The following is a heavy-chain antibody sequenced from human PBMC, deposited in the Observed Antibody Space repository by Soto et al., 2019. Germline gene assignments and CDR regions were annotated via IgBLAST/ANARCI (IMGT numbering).Heavy chain of an antibody. Sequence: QLQLQESGPGLVKPSETLSLSCTVSGDSISSSSYYWAWIRQPPGKGLEWIGNIYYSGNTNYNPSPTMSVTISVDTPYNQSPLNLRSVTAADTAAYYCARVVRDGYKFSAFDIWGQGTMVTVSS. D-gene: IGHD3-22*01. CDR1: GDSISSSSYY. CDR3: ARVVRDGYKFSAFDI. CDR2: IYYSGNT. V-gene: IGHV4-39*01. J-gene: IGHJ3*02.